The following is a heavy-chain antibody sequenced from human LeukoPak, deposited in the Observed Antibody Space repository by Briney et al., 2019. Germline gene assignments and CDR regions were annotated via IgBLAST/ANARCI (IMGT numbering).Heavy chain of an antibody. Sequence: SETLSLTCTVSGGTISRYYWSWIRQPAGKGLEWIGRIYTRGSTNYNPSLKSRVTMSVDTSKNQFSLKLSSVTAADTAVYYCARDGRAPPQYSSSWYDRAYNWFDPWGQGTLVTVSS. V-gene: IGHV4-4*07. CDR1: GGTISRYY. D-gene: IGHD6-13*01. J-gene: IGHJ5*02. CDR2: IYTRGST. CDR3: ARDGRAPPQYSSSWYDRAYNWFDP.